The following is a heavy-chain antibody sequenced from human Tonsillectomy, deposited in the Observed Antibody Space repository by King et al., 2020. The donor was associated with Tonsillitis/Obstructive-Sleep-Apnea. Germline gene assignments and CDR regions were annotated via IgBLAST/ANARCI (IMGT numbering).Heavy chain of an antibody. J-gene: IGHJ4*02. D-gene: IGHD6-13*01. CDR2: IWYDGSNK. CDR1: GFTFSSYG. Sequence: QLVQSGGGVVQPGRSLRLSCAASGFTFSSYGMHWVRQAPGKGLEWVAVIWYDGSNKYYADSVKGRFTISRDNSKNTLYLQMNSLRDEDTAVYYCARDRRTGSSWSGGFDYWGQGTLVTVSS. CDR3: ARDRRTGSSWSGGFDY. V-gene: IGHV3-33*01.